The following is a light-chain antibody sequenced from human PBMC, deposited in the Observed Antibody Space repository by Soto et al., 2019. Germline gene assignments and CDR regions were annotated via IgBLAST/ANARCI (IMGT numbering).Light chain of an antibody. CDR2: DTS. V-gene: IGLV7-46*01. CDR3: LLSYSGAHVV. Sequence: QAVVTQEPSLTVSPGGTVTLTCGSITGAVTSGHYPYWFQQKPGQAPRTLIYDTSNKHSWTPARFSGSLLGGKAALTLSGAQPEDEADYYCLLSYSGAHVVFGGGTKLTVL. CDR1: TGAVTSGHY. J-gene: IGLJ2*01.